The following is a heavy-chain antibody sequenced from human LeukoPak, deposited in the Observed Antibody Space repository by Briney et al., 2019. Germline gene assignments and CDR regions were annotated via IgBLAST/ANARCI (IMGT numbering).Heavy chain of an antibody. D-gene: IGHD2-15*01. CDR2: ISSSSSYI. CDR3: ARATGYCSGGSCSYFDY. CDR1: GFTFSSYS. J-gene: IGHJ4*02. Sequence: GGSLRLSCAASGFTFSSYSMNWVRQAPGKGLEWVSSISSSSSYIYYADSVKGRFTISRDNAKNSLYLQMNSLRAEDTAVYYCARATGYCSGGSCSYFDYWGQGTRVTVSS. V-gene: IGHV3-21*01.